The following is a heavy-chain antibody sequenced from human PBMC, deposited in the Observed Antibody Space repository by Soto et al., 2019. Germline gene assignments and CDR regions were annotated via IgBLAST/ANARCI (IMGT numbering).Heavy chain of an antibody. CDR1: GYTFNFYG. CDR3: ARIGVSSGHESPDFDS. J-gene: IGHJ4*02. D-gene: IGHD3-16*01. CDR2: ISGFNGNT. Sequence: QVQLVQSGAEVKKPGASVKVSCKASGYTFNFYGITWVRQAPGQGLEWMGWISGFNGNTNYAADLQGRVTMTTDTSTSTAYVELRGLRSDDTAVYYCARIGVSSGHESPDFDSWGQGTLVTVSS. V-gene: IGHV1-18*01.